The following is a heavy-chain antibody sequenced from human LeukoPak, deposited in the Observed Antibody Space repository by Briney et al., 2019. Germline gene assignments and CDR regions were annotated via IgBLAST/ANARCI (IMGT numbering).Heavy chain of an antibody. D-gene: IGHD3-22*01. CDR1: GGSISNYY. V-gene: IGHV4-59*08. J-gene: IGHJ4*02. CDR3: ARGSSGSLPFDY. CDR2: IYYRGST. Sequence: KPSETLSLTCTVSGGSISNYYWSWIRQPPGKGLEWIGYIYYRGSTNYNPSLKSRVTISVDTSENQFSLKLSSVTAADTAVYYCARGSSGSLPFDYWGQGTLVTVSS.